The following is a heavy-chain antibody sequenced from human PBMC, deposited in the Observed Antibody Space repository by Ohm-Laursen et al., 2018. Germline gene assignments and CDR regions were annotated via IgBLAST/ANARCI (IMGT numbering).Heavy chain of an antibody. Sequence: SLRLSCTASGFTFSSYGMHWVRQAPGKGLEWVAVIWYDGISKYYADSVRGRFTISRDNSKDTLYLQMNSLRAEDTAVYYCARVSRRDGYNPLDYWGQGTLVTVSS. CDR1: GFTFSSYG. V-gene: IGHV3-33*01. J-gene: IGHJ4*02. CDR3: ARVSRRDGYNPLDY. D-gene: IGHD5-24*01. CDR2: IWYDGISK.